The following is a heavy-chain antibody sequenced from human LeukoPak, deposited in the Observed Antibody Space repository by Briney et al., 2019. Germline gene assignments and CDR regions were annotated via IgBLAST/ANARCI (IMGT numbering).Heavy chain of an antibody. J-gene: IGHJ3*02. Sequence: KPSETLSLTCAVSGGSISSGGYSWSWIRQPPGKGLEWIGYIYYSGSTYYNPSLTSRVTISVDTSKNQFSLKLSSVTAADTAVYYCARGTFGERSFDIWGQGTMVTVSS. CDR1: GGSISSGGYS. CDR3: ARGTFGERSFDI. CDR2: IYYSGST. V-gene: IGHV4-30-4*07. D-gene: IGHD3-10*01.